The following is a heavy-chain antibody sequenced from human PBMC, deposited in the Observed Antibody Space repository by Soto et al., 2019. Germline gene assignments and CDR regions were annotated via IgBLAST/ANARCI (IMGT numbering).Heavy chain of an antibody. D-gene: IGHD3-10*01. Sequence: SETLSLTCTVSGGSISSYYWSWIRQPPGKGLEWIGYIYYSGSTNYNPSLKSRVTISVDTSKNQFSLKLSSVTAADTAVYYCARGVNWGVFLRDAFDIWSQGTMVTVSS. CDR3: ARGVNWGVFLRDAFDI. CDR1: GGSISSYY. J-gene: IGHJ3*02. V-gene: IGHV4-59*01. CDR2: IYYSGST.